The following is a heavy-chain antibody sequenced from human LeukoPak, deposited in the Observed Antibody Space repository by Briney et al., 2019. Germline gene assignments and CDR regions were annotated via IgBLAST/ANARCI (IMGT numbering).Heavy chain of an antibody. V-gene: IGHV3-21*01. CDR2: ISSSSSYI. D-gene: IGHD6-13*01. J-gene: IGHJ5*02. Sequence: GGSLRLSCAASGFTFSSYSMNWVRQAPGKGLEWVSSISSSSSYIYYADSVKGRFTISRDNAKNSLYLQMNSLRAEDTAVYYCARDPGIAATLNWFDPWGQGTLVTVSS. CDR1: GFTFSSYS. CDR3: ARDPGIAATLNWFDP.